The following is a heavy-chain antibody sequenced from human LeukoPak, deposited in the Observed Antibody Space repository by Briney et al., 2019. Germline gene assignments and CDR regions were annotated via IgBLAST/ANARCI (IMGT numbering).Heavy chain of an antibody. CDR3: ASIPYYYGSGSFDY. CDR2: ISGSGGST. D-gene: IGHD3-10*01. Sequence: GGSLRLSCAASGFTFSSYATSWVRQAPGKGLEWVSAISGSGGSTYYADSVKGRFTISRDNSKNTLYLQMNSLRAEDTAVYYCASIPYYYGSGSFDYWGQGTLVTVSS. V-gene: IGHV3-23*01. J-gene: IGHJ4*02. CDR1: GFTFSSYA.